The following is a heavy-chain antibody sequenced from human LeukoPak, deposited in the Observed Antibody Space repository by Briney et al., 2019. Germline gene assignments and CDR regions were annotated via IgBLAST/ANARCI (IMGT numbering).Heavy chain of an antibody. D-gene: IGHD5-24*01. CDR3: ARDKNRSGDGKPYYYYYMDV. V-gene: IGHV3-74*01. J-gene: IGHJ6*03. CDR2: INSDGSST. CDR1: GFTFSSYW. Sequence: GGSLRLSCAASGFTFSSYWMHWVRQAPGKGLVWVSRINSDGSSTSYADSVKGRFTISRDNAKNTLYLQINSLRAEDTAVYYCARDKNRSGDGKPYYYYYMDVWGKGTTVTVSS.